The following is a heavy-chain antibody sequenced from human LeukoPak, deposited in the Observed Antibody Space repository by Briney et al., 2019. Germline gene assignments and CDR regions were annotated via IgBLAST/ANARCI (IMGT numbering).Heavy chain of an antibody. J-gene: IGHJ4*02. Sequence: PSETLSLTCTVSGGSISNYYWSWIRQPPGKGLEWIGYIYYSGSTNYNPSLKSRVTISVDTSKNQFSLKLSSVTAADTAVYYCARRVIAVAGDYYFDYWGQGTLVTVSS. V-gene: IGHV4-59*01. CDR2: IYYSGST. CDR1: GGSISNYY. D-gene: IGHD6-19*01. CDR3: ARRVIAVAGDYYFDY.